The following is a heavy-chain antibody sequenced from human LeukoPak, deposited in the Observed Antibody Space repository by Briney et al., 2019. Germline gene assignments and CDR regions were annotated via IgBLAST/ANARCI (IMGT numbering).Heavy chain of an antibody. D-gene: IGHD6-6*01. CDR3: ARDIAARISGYYYYYMDV. CDR1: GGTFSSYA. CDR2: IIPIFGTA. J-gene: IGHJ6*03. V-gene: IGHV1-69*05. Sequence: GSSVKVSCKASGGTFSSYAISWVRQAPGQGLEWMGGIIPIFGTANYAQKFQGRVTITTDESTSTAYMELSSLRSEDTAVYYCARDIAARISGYYYYYMDVWGKGTTVTVSS.